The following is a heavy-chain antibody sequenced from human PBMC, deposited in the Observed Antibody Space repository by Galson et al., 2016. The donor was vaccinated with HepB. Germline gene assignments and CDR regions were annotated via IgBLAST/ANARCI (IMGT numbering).Heavy chain of an antibody. D-gene: IGHD2-8*01. Sequence: LRLSCAASGFTIDAYGMSWVRQVPGKGLEWISGINWDSSNADYPDSVRGRFTVSRDNAKNSVLLQMNSLRVEDTAFYYCARATLSTNGWYYFDSWGQGTLVTVSS. CDR2: INWDSSNA. V-gene: IGHV3-20*04. CDR3: ARATLSTNGWYYFDS. CDR1: GFTIDAYG. J-gene: IGHJ4*02.